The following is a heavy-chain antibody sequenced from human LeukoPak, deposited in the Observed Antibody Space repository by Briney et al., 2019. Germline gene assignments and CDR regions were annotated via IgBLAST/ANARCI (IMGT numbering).Heavy chain of an antibody. V-gene: IGHV1-2*02. CDR1: GYTFTGYY. CDR3: ARSAFLGFGDDYTWFDP. D-gene: IGHD3-10*01. J-gene: IGHJ5*02. Sequence: ASVKVSCKASGYTFTGYYMHWVRQAPGQGLEWMGWINPNSGDTNYAQTFQGRVTMTRDTSISTAYMELSSLTSDDTAVYYCARSAFLGFGDDYTWFDPWGQGTLVTVSS. CDR2: INPNSGDT.